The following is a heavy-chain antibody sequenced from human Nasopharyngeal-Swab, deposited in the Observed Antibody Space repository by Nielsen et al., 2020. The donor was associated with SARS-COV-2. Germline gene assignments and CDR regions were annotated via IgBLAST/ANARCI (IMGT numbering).Heavy chain of an antibody. V-gene: IGHV4-39*07. CDR3: ARDRVVLWFGEPMSDAFDI. CDR2: IYYSGTT. D-gene: IGHD3-10*01. J-gene: IGHJ3*02. Sequence: SETLSLTCTISGDSISNNNYYWGWIRQPPGKGLEWIGMIYYSGTTYDNPSLKSRVTISVDTSESQFSLKLNSVTAADTAVYYCARDRVVLWFGEPMSDAFDIWGQGTMVTVSS. CDR1: GDSISNNNYY.